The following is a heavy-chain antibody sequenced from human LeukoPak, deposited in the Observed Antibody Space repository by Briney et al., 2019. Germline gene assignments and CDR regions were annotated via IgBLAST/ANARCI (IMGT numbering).Heavy chain of an antibody. CDR3: ARGFWGSSYNWFDP. J-gene: IGHJ5*02. CDR1: GFTFSSYE. CDR2: ISSSGSTI. Sequence: GGSLRLSCAAPGFTFSSYEMNWVRQAPGKGLEWVSYISSSGSTIYYADSVKGRFTISRDNAKNSLYLQMNSLRAEDTAVYYCARGFWGSSYNWFDPWGQGTLVTVSS. D-gene: IGHD5-18*01. V-gene: IGHV3-48*03.